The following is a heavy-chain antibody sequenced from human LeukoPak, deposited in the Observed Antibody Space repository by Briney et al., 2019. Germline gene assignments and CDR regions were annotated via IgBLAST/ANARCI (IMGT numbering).Heavy chain of an antibody. CDR2: INHSGST. CDR3: ARVRGYYYDSSGTR. D-gene: IGHD3-22*01. CDR1: GGSFSGYY. J-gene: IGHJ4*02. Sequence: SETLSLTYAVYGGSFSGYYWSWIRQPPGKGLEWIGEINHSGSTNYNPSLKSRVTISVDTSKNQFSLKLSSVTAADTAVYYCARVRGYYYDSSGTRWGQGTLVTVSS. V-gene: IGHV4-34*01.